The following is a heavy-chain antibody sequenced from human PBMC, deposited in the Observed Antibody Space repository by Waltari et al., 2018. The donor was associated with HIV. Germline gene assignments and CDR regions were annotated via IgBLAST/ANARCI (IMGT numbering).Heavy chain of an antibody. CDR1: GFTFNNYW. V-gene: IGHV3-7*01. Sequence: EVQLVESGGGLVQPGGSLRLSCVVSGFTFNNYWMTWVRQAPGKGLEWVANIKPDGSEEYYVDSEKGRFTISRDNAKNSLYLQLNSLRVEDTAVYYCTTRRGDIWGQGTLVTVSS. J-gene: IGHJ4*02. CDR3: TTRRGDI. CDR2: IKPDGSEE. D-gene: IGHD3-10*01.